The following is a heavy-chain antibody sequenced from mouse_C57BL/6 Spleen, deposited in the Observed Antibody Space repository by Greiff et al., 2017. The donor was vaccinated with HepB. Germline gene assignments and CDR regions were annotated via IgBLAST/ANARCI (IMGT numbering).Heavy chain of an antibody. Sequence: VKLMESGAELVKPGASVKMSCKASGYTFTTYPIEWMKQNHGKSLEWIGNFHPYNDDTKYNEKFKGKATLTVEKSSSTVYLELSRLTSDDSAVYYCARGYYGSSLYYAMDYWGQGTSVTVSS. J-gene: IGHJ4*01. V-gene: IGHV1-47*01. CDR2: FHPYNDDT. CDR3: ARGYYGSSLYYAMDY. D-gene: IGHD1-1*01. CDR1: GYTFTTYP.